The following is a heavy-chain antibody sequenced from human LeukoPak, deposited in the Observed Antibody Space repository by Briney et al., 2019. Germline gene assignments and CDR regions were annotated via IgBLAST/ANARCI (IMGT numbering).Heavy chain of an antibody. J-gene: IGHJ3*02. D-gene: IGHD3-22*01. CDR1: GGSISSYC. Sequence: SETLSLTCTASGGSISSYCWSWIRQPPGKGLEWIGFIYFSGSTNYNPSLKSRVTISVDTSKNQFSLKLSSVTAADTAVYYCARGDSHYYDSSGYYLIHAFDIWGQGTMVTVSS. CDR2: IYFSGST. CDR3: ARGDSHYYDSSGYYLIHAFDI. V-gene: IGHV4-59*01.